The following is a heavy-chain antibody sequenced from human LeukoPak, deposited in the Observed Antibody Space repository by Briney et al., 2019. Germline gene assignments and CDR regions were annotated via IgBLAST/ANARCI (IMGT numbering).Heavy chain of an antibody. Sequence: PSETLSLTCTVSGGSISGYYWSWIRQPPGKGLEWVGYIYYSGSTNYNPSLKSRVTISVDTSKNQVSLKLSSVTAADTAVYYCARGAGKYDYGVDFDYWGQGTLVTVSS. D-gene: IGHD4-17*01. CDR3: ARGAGKYDYGVDFDY. CDR2: IYYSGST. J-gene: IGHJ4*02. CDR1: GGSISGYY. V-gene: IGHV4-59*01.